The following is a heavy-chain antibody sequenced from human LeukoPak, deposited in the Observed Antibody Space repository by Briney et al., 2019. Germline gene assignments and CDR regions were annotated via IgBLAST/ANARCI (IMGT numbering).Heavy chain of an antibody. Sequence: ASVKVSCKASGYTFTGYYMHWVRQAPGQGLEWMGWINPNSGDTNYAQKFQGRVTMTRDTSISTAYMELSRLRSDDTAVYYCARAYRNTVRFFDYWGQGTLVTVSS. CDR2: INPNSGDT. CDR1: GYTFTGYY. CDR3: ARAYRNTVRFFDY. J-gene: IGHJ4*02. V-gene: IGHV1-2*02. D-gene: IGHD3-3*01.